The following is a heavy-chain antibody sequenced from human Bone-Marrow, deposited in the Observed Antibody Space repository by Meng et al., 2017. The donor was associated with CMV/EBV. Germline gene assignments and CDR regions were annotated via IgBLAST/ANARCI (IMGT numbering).Heavy chain of an antibody. V-gene: IGHV1-8*01. CDR1: GYTFTSYD. D-gene: IGHD6-6*01. Sequence: ASVKVSCKASGYTFTSYDINWVRQATGQGLEWMGWMNPNSGNTGYAQKFQGRVTMTRNTSISTAYMELSSLRSEDTAVYYCARGTYSSSSFGFYYYYYGMDVWGQGTTVTASS. CDR3: ARGTYSSSSFGFYYYYYGMDV. CDR2: MNPNSGNT. J-gene: IGHJ6*02.